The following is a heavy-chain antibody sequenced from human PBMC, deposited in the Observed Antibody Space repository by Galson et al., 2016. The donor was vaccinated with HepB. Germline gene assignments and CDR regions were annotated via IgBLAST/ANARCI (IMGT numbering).Heavy chain of an antibody. V-gene: IGHV4-39*01. D-gene: IGHD6-13*01. J-gene: IGHJ4*02. CDR1: GGSISTSNYY. CDR3: ARRPSYMSSWYL. CDR2: IYYNGTT. Sequence: ETLSLTCTVSGGSISTSNYYWGWIRQPPGKGLEWIGTIYYNGTTYYNPSLKSRVTISVDTSKNQFSLNLDSVTAADTAVYFCARRPSYMSSWYLWGQGTLVAVSS.